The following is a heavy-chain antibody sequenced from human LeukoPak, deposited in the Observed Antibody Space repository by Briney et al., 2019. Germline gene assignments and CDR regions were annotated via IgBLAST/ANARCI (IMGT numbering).Heavy chain of an antibody. CDR2: IKEDGSEI. V-gene: IGHV3-7*01. CDR1: AFTFSNYW. CDR3: ARDRGYYTFDY. Sequence: PGGSLRLSCAASAFTFSNYWMSWVRQAPGKGLEWVSNIKEDGSEINYVDSVKGRFTISRDNAKNSLYLQMTSLRVDDTAVYYCARDRGYYTFDYWGQGTLVTVSS. J-gene: IGHJ4*02. D-gene: IGHD3-22*01.